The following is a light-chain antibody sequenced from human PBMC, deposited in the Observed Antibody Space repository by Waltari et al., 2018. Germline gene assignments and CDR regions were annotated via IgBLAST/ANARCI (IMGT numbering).Light chain of an antibody. CDR3: QQYYSTPPIT. CDR2: WAS. J-gene: IGKJ5*01. CDR1: QRVLYSSTNKNY. Sequence: DIVLTQSPDSLAVSLGEWATINCKSSQRVLYSSTNKNYLAWYQQKPGQPPKLLIYWASTRESGVPDRFSGSGSGADFTLTISSLQAEDVAVYYCQQYYSTPPITFGQGTRLEIK. V-gene: IGKV4-1*01.